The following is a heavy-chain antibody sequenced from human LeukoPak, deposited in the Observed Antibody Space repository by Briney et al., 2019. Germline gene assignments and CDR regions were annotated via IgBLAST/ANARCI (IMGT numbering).Heavy chain of an antibody. V-gene: IGHV1-18*01. Sequence: GASVKVSCKASGYTFTSYGISWVRQAPGQGLEWMGWISAYNGNTNYAQKLQGRVTMTTDTSTSTAYMELRSLRSDDTAVYYCARGTPLTYYYGSGLNPSDYYYGMDVWGQGTTVTVSS. CDR3: ARGTPLTYYYGSGLNPSDYYYGMDV. D-gene: IGHD3-10*01. J-gene: IGHJ6*02. CDR2: ISAYNGNT. CDR1: GYTFTSYG.